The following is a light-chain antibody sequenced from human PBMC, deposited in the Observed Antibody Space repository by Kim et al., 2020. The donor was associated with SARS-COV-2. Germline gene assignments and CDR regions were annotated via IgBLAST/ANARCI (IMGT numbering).Light chain of an antibody. Sequence: SELTQDPAVSVALGQTVRITCQGDSLRSYYASWYQQKPGQAPVLVIYGKNNRPSGIPDRFSGSSSGNTASLTITGAQAEDEADYYCNSRDSSGNHWVFGGGTQLTVL. V-gene: IGLV3-19*01. CDR2: GKN. CDR1: SLRSYY. CDR3: NSRDSSGNHWV. J-gene: IGLJ3*02.